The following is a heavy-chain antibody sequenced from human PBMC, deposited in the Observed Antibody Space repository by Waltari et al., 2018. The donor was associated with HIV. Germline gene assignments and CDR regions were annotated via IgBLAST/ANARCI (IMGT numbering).Heavy chain of an antibody. D-gene: IGHD1-26*01. CDR3: ARENKWGLDGRDV. CDR2: INANAGGT. V-gene: IGHV1-2*02. CDR1: GFTLCGNH. Sequence: QDQVVQPGEEVKKPGASVMDSCKASGFTLCGNHIHWVRQAAGQGTEWLAGINANAGGTKSAEKNQGRITVTRDTSGTTAFRELSGRRYDDTAVYYYARENKWGLDGRDVWGQGTTVIVSS. J-gene: IGHJ6*02.